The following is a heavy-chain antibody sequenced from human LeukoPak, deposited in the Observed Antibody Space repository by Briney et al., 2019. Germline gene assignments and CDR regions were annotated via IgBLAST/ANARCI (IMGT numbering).Heavy chain of an antibody. CDR1: GFTFSSYG. CDR3: ARAAWNPVSSYSQPPSNWFDP. J-gene: IGHJ5*02. D-gene: IGHD1-1*01. V-gene: IGHV3-30*02. CDR2: IRYDGSNK. Sequence: GGSLRLSCAASGFTFSSYGMHWVRQAPGKGLEWVAFIRYDGSNKYYADSVKGRFTISRDNSKNTLYLQMNSLRAEDTAVYYCARAAWNPVSSYSQPPSNWFDPWGQGTLVTVSS.